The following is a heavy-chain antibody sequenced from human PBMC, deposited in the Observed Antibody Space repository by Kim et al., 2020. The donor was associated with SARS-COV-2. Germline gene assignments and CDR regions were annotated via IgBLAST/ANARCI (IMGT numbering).Heavy chain of an antibody. Sequence: SETLSLTCTVSGGSISSGSYYWVWIRQPPGQGLEWLGTINYSGRTYYNPTLTSRVTISVDTSKHQFSLKLSSVTAADTAVYYCARPTGMEQQLVHYAFD. J-gene: IGHJ3*02. CDR1: GGSISSGSYY. V-gene: IGHV4-39*01. CDR3: ARPTGMEQQLVHYAFD. CDR2: INYSGRT. D-gene: IGHD6-13*01.